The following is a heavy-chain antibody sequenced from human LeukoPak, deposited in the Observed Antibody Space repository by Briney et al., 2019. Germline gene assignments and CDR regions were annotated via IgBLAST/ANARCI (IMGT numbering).Heavy chain of an antibody. CDR3: ARAHHIAMVIGWFDY. Sequence: PSETLSLTCTVSGGSISSHYWSWIRQPPGKGLEWIGYIYYSGSTNYNPSLKSRVTISVDTSKNQLSLKLSSVTAADTAVYYCARAHHIAMVIGWFDYWGQGTLVTVSS. D-gene: IGHD5-18*01. CDR2: IYYSGST. J-gene: IGHJ4*02. V-gene: IGHV4-59*11. CDR1: GGSISSHY.